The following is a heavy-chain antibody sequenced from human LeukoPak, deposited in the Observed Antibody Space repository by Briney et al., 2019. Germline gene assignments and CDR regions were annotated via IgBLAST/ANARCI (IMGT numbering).Heavy chain of an antibody. Sequence: GGSLRLSCAASGFTFSSYGMHWVRQAPGKGLEWVAVISYDGSNKYYADSVKGRFTISRDNSKNTLYLQMNSLRAEDTAVYYCAKDYYGSGRAFWLYYFDYWGQGTLVTVSS. CDR3: AKDYYGSGRAFWLYYFDY. CDR2: ISYDGSNK. CDR1: GFTFSSYG. J-gene: IGHJ4*02. D-gene: IGHD3-10*01. V-gene: IGHV3-30*18.